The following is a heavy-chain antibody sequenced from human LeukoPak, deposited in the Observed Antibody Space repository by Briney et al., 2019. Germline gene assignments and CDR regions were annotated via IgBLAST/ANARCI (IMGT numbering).Heavy chain of an antibody. V-gene: IGHV3-30*02. Sequence: GGSLRLSCAASGFTFSSYGMHWVRQAPGKGLEWVAFIRYDGSNKYYADSVKGRFTISRDNSKNTLYLQMNSLRAEDTAVYYCARDCYSSGWYQVGVWSYYYYGMDVWGQGTTVTVSS. CDR2: IRYDGSNK. CDR1: GFTFSSYG. J-gene: IGHJ6*02. D-gene: IGHD6-19*01. CDR3: ARDCYSSGWYQVGVWSYYYYGMDV.